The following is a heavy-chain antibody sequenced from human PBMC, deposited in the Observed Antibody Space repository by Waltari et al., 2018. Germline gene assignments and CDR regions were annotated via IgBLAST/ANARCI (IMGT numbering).Heavy chain of an antibody. J-gene: IGHJ6*03. CDR2: IYHSGST. CDR1: GYSISSGYY. CDR3: ASLYNWNAATDYYYMDV. Sequence: QVQLQESGPGLVKPSETLSLTCAVSGYSISSGYYWGWTRQPPGKGLEWFGSIYHSGSTYYNPSLKSRVTISVDTSKNQFSLKLSSVTAADTAVYYCASLYNWNAATDYYYMDVWGKGTTVTVSS. V-gene: IGHV4-38-2*01. D-gene: IGHD1-20*01.